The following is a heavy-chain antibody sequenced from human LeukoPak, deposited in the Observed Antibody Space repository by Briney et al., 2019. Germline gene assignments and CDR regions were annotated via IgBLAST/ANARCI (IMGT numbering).Heavy chain of an antibody. D-gene: IGHD2-15*01. V-gene: IGHV4-38-2*02. Sequence: SETLSLTCTVSGYSISSGYYWGWIRQPPGKGLEWIGSIYHSGSTYYNPSLKSRVTISVDTSKNQFSLKLSSVTAADTAVYYCARQVVVVAATIDYWGQGTLVTVSS. CDR2: IYHSGST. CDR1: GYSISSGYY. CDR3: ARQVVVVAATIDY. J-gene: IGHJ4*02.